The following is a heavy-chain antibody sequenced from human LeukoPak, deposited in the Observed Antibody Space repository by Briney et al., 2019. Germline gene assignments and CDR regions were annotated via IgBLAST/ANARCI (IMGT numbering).Heavy chain of an antibody. J-gene: IGHJ4*02. CDR1: VGSISSYY. CDR3: ASYIGSYGRLDY. CDR2: IYYSGST. Sequence: SETLSLTCTVSVGSISSYYWSWIRQPPGKGLEWIGYIYYSGSTNYNPSLKSRVTISVDTSKNQFSLNLSSVTAADTAVYCCASYIGSYGRLDYWGRGTLV. D-gene: IGHD1-26*01. V-gene: IGHV4-59*08.